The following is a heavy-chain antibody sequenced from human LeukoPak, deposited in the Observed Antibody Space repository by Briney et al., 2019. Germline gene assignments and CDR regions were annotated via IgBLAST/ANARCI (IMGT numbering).Heavy chain of an antibody. D-gene: IGHD6-19*01. CDR3: AKNRVAVAGPFDP. V-gene: IGHV3-23*01. Sequence: GGSLRLSRATSGFSFSSYAMSWVRQAPGKGLEWVSGISTRGGSTYYADSVKGRFTISRDNSKNTLYLQMNSLRAEDTAIYYCAKNRVAVAGPFDPWGQGTLVTVSS. CDR1: GFSFSSYA. CDR2: ISTRGGST. J-gene: IGHJ5*02.